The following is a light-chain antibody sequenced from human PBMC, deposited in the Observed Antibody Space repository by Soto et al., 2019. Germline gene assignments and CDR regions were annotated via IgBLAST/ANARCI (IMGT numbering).Light chain of an antibody. J-gene: IGKJ5*01. CDR1: QGISNF. CDR3: QQYYSYLIT. Sequence: DIQLTQSPSCLSASAGDRVTITCRASQGISNFLAWYQQKPGRAPKLLIYATSTLQSGVPSRFSGSGSGTDFTLTISCLQSEDFATYYCQQYYSYLITFGQGTRLEIK. CDR2: ATS. V-gene: IGKV1-9*01.